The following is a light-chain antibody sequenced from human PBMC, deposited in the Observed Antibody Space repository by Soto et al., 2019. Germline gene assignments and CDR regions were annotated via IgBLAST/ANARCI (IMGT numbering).Light chain of an antibody. CDR3: QHYQNLWA. CDR1: QSVYSN. CDR2: RAS. V-gene: IGKV3-15*01. Sequence: EIVMTQSPATLSVSTGERATLSCRASQSVYSNVAWYQHRPGQAPRLLIYRASTRATGITARFSGSGSGTEFTLTISRLQSEDVAVSYCQHYQNLWAFGQGTKVEI. J-gene: IGKJ1*01.